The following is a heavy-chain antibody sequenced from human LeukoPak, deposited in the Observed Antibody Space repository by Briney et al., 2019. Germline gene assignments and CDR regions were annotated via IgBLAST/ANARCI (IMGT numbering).Heavy chain of an antibody. Sequence: QPGGSLRLSCAASGFTFSNYWMTWVRQAPGKGLEWVANINQDGSAKYYVGSVKGRFTISRDNANNSLYLQMNSLGVDDTAVYHCATDSFSISSADTFDIWGQGTMVTVSS. CDR3: ATDSFSISSADTFDI. CDR2: INQDGSAK. V-gene: IGHV3-7*01. J-gene: IGHJ3*02. CDR1: GFTFSNYW. D-gene: IGHD3-3*02.